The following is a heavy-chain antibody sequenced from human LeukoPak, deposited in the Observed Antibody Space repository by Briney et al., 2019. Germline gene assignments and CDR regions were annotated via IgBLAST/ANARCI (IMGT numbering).Heavy chain of an antibody. Sequence: GGSLRLSCAASGFTFSDYYMSWIRQAPGKRLEWVSYISSSSSYTNYADSVKGRFTISRDNAKNSLYLQMNSLRAEDTAVYYCATAGDYYFDYWGQGTLVTVSS. D-gene: IGHD2-21*02. J-gene: IGHJ4*02. CDR2: ISSSSSYT. CDR1: GFTFSDYY. V-gene: IGHV3-11*03. CDR3: ATAGDYYFDY.